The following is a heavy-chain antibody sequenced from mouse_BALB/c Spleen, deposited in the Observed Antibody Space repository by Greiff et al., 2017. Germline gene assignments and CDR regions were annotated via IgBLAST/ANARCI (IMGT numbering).Heavy chain of an antibody. CDR1: GFTFTDYY. CDR3: ARASYGNFAY. CDR2: IRNKANGYTT. Sequence: EVKLMESGGGLVQPGGSLRLSCATSGFTFTDYYMSWVRQPPGKALEWLGFIRNKANGYTTEYSASVKGRFTISRDNSQSILYLQMNTLRAEDSATYYCARASYGNFAYWGQGTLVTVSA. V-gene: IGHV7-3*02. D-gene: IGHD2-1*01. J-gene: IGHJ3*01.